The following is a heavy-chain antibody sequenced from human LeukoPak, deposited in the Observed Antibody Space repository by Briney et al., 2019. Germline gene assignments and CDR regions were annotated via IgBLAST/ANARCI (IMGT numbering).Heavy chain of an antibody. D-gene: IGHD3-10*01. V-gene: IGHV4-38-2*01. CDR2: VHHSADT. J-gene: IGHJ5*02. CDR1: GYSISSGYY. CDR3: ARYGHWFDP. Sequence: SETLSLTCADSGYSISSGYYWGWIRQPPGKGLEYIGSVHHSADTYYNPSLKSRVTMSIDTSKNQFSLKLNSVTAADTAVYYCARYGHWFDPWGQGTLVTVSS.